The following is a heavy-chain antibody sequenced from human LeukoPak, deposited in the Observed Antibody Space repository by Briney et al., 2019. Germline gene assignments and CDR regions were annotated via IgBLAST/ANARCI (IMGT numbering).Heavy chain of an antibody. D-gene: IGHD5-24*01. CDR1: GGSVSSGSSF. Sequence: SETLSLTCTVSGGSVSSGSSFWSWIRQPPGKGLEWIGYIYHSGNTNYNPSLKSRVTISVDTSKNQFSLDLTSVTAADTAVYYCARVVGDGYGLDYWGQGTLVTVSS. CDR3: ARVVGDGYGLDY. CDR2: IYHSGNT. V-gene: IGHV4-61*01. J-gene: IGHJ4*02.